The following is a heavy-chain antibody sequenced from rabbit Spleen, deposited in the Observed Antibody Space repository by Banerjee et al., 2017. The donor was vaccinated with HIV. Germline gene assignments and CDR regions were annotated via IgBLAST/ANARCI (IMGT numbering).Heavy chain of an antibody. J-gene: IGHJ3*01. CDR1: GFSFSSTYY. CDR2: VDPGNSGST. Sequence: QEQLEESGGGLVKPEGSLTLTCKTSGFSFSSTYYMCWVRQAPGKGLEWIACVDPGNSGSTYYASWAKGRFTITRTSSSTVTLQMTSLTAADTATYFCARAIVPWLGLTRLDLWGPGTLVTVS. CDR3: ARAIVPWLGLTRLDL. D-gene: IGHD4-1*01. V-gene: IGHV1S45*01.